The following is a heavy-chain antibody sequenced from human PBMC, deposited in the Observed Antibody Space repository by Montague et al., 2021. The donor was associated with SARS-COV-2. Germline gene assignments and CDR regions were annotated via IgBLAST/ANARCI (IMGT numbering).Heavy chain of an antibody. CDR2: ITSSGDYI. Sequence: SLRLSCAASGFTFSNFFINWVRQAPGKGLEWVSSITSSGDYICYADSLKGRFTVSRDNAKNSLYLQMNSLRAEDTAVYYCARELGRTGAFDIWGQGTAVTVSS. D-gene: IGHD4-17*01. CDR3: ARELGRTGAFDI. V-gene: IGHV3-21*01. CDR1: GFTFSNFF. J-gene: IGHJ3*02.